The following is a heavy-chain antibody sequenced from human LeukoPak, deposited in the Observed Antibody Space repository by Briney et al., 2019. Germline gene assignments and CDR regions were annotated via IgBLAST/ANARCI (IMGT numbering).Heavy chain of an antibody. CDR1: GYTFTGYY. CDR2: INPNSGGT. J-gene: IGHJ6*03. Sequence: ASVKVSCKASGYTFTGYYMHWVRQAPGQGLEWMGWINPNSGGTNYAQKFQGRVTMTRDTSISTAYMELSRLRSDDTAVYYCARGREVVVVVAATGYYYYYMDAWVKGTTVTVSS. V-gene: IGHV1-2*02. D-gene: IGHD2-15*01. CDR3: ARGREVVVVVAATGYYYYYMDA.